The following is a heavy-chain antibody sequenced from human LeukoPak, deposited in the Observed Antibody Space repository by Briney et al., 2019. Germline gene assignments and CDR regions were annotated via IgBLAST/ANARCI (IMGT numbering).Heavy chain of an antibody. D-gene: IGHD3-22*01. V-gene: IGHV1-69*13. CDR2: IIPIFGTA. CDR3: AREHYYDSSGAPFDY. Sequence: SVKVSCKASGYTFTSYYMHWVRQAPGQGLEWMGGIIPIFGTANYAQKFQGRVTITADESTSTAYMELSSLRSEDTAVYYCAREHYYDSSGAPFDYWGQGTLVTVSS. J-gene: IGHJ4*02. CDR1: GYTFTSYY.